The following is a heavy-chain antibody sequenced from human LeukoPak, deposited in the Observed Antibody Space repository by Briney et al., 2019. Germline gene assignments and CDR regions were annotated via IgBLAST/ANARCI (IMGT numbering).Heavy chain of an antibody. J-gene: IGHJ4*02. V-gene: IGHV1-18*04. CDR2: ISAYNGNT. CDR1: GYTFTSYG. D-gene: IGHD2-8*02. CDR3: ARDLPGPWSYYLDY. Sequence: ASVKVSCKASGYTFTSYGISWVRQAPGQGLEWMGWISAYNGNTNYAQKLQGRVTMTTDTSTSTAYMELRSLRSDDTAVYYCARDLPGPWSYYLDYWGQGTLVTVSS.